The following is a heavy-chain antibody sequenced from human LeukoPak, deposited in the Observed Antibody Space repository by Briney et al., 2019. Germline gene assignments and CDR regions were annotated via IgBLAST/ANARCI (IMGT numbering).Heavy chain of an antibody. J-gene: IGHJ4*02. CDR1: VGSFSGYY. V-gene: IGHV4-34*01. CDR3: ARGLRLITGTTAVVATKGSLDY. Sequence: PSEGLSLTCAVYVGSFSGYYWSWIRPPPWKGLEWIGEINHSGSTNYDPSLKSRVTISVDPSKNQFSLKLSSVTAADTAVYYCARGLRLITGTTAVVATKGSLDYWGQGTLVTVSS. D-gene: IGHD1-7*01. CDR2: INHSGST.